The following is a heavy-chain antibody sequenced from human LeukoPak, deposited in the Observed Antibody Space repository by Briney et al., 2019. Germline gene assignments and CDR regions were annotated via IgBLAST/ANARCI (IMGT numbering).Heavy chain of an antibody. CDR1: GFTLSVYY. CDR3: ARDVGFGGSSWYVEGFNWFDP. V-gene: IGHV3-11*01. D-gene: IGHD6-13*01. Sequence: PRGSLRLSCAVSGFTLSVYYMSWIRQAPGEGLGWDSYISSSVSTIYYASSGKGRSTISRDNAKNSLYLQMNSLRAEDTAVYYCARDVGFGGSSWYVEGFNWFDPWGQGTLVTVSS. CDR2: ISSSVSTI. J-gene: IGHJ5*02.